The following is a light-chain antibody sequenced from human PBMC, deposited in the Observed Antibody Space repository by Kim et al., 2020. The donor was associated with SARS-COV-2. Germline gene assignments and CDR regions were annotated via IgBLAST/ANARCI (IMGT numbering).Light chain of an antibody. CDR2: VNNAGSH. Sequence: ASLRASVKLACTLNSGHSGNAIAWHQQQPEKGPRDLMKVNNAGSHSKGDGIPHRFSGSSAGAERYLAISGHQSVDEADYYCQSWGVCGGGTQLTVL. CDR1: SGHSGNA. J-gene: IGLJ3*02. V-gene: IGLV4-69*01. CDR3: QSWGV.